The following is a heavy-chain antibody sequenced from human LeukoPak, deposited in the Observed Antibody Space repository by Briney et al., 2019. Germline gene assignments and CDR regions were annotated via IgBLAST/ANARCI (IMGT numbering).Heavy chain of an antibody. D-gene: IGHD6-19*01. CDR1: RFAFSSYW. CDR2: MKLDGGDK. V-gene: IGHV3-7*01. CDR3: ARGSRGAFDI. Sequence: GGSLRLSCAASRFAFSSYWMSWVRQAPGKGLEWVANMKLDGGDKYYVGSVKGRFTISGDNAKNSLYLQMNGLRADDTAVYYCARGSRGAFDIWGQGTMVTVSS. J-gene: IGHJ3*02.